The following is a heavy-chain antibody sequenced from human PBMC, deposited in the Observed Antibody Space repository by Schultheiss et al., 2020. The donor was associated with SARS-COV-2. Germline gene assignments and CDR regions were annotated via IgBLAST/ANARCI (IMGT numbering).Heavy chain of an antibody. Sequence: GGSLRLSCAASGFTFSSYEMNWVRQAPGKGLEWISYISSRDSIIYYADSVKGRFTISRDNAKNSLYLQMNSLRAEDTAVYYCAREGGEKVSYCTNGICYYYYYYGMDVWGQGTTVTVSS. J-gene: IGHJ6*02. CDR2: ISSRDSII. CDR3: AREGGEKVSYCTNGICYYYYYYGMDV. D-gene: IGHD2-8*01. CDR1: GFTFSSYE. V-gene: IGHV3-48*03.